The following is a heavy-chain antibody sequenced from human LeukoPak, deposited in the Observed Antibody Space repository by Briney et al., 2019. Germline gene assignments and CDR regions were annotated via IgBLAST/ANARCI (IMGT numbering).Heavy chain of an antibody. CDR3: AKGGAAADNYWYFDL. CDR2: ISWNRGSI. D-gene: IGHD6-13*01. V-gene: IGHV3-9*01. Sequence: GRSLRLSCAASGFTFDDYGMHWVRQAPGKGLEWVSGISWNRGSIGYADSVKGRFTISRDTAKNSLYLQMNSLRLEDTALYYCAKGGAAADNYWYFDLWGRGTLVTVSS. CDR1: GFTFDDYG. J-gene: IGHJ2*01.